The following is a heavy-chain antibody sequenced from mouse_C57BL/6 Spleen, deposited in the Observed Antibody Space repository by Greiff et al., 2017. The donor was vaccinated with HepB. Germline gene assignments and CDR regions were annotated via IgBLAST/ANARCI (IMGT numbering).Heavy chain of an antibody. CDR1: GFTFSDYG. Sequence: EVQLVESGGGLVKPGGSLKLSCAASGFTFSDYGMHWVRQAPEKGLEWVAYISSGSSTIYYADTVKGRFTISRDNAKNNLFLQMTSLRSEDTAMYYCARSSLYYFDYWGQGTTLTVSS. CDR2: ISSGSSTI. V-gene: IGHV5-17*01. CDR3: ARSSLYYFDY. J-gene: IGHJ2*01.